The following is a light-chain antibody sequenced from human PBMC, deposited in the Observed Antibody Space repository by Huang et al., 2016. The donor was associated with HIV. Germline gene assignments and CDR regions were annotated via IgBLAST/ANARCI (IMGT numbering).Light chain of an antibody. CDR3: QQYNRFYT. CDR1: QSVGNW. J-gene: IGKJ2*01. CDR2: TAS. Sequence: DIQMTQSPSTLSASVGDRVTITCRASQSVGNWLAWYQQNTGQAPKRLIYTASTLQNGVPSRFSGSGSETEFTLTINSLQPDDFATYYCQQYNRFYTFGQGTRLDIK. V-gene: IGKV1-5*03.